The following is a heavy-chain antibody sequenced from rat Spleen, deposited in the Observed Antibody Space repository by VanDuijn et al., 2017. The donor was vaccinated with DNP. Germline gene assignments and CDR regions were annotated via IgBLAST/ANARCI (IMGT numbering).Heavy chain of an antibody. J-gene: IGHJ2*01. CDR2: ISYSGSS. CDR3: ARWTRYFDY. CDR1: GYPITSNY. Sequence: EVQLQESGSGLVKPSQSLSPTCSVTGYPITSNYWGWIRKFPGNKMEYIGHISYSGSSNYNPSLKSRISITRDTSKNPFFLHLNSVTTEDTATYYCARWTRYFDYWGQGVMVTVSS. V-gene: IGHV3-1*01. D-gene: IGHD1-7*01.